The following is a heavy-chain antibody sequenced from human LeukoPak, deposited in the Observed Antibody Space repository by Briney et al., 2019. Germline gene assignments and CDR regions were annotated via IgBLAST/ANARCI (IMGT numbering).Heavy chain of an antibody. CDR3: ARQKWEQQGRDYYFNGLDV. CDR2: IYLYGTT. Sequence: SETLSLTCSVSIGSISSSKWWSWVRQSPVKGLEWVGEIYLYGTTNYNPSFTSRVTMSVDRSRNQFSLKLTSVTAADTAVYYCARQKWEQQGRDYYFNGLDVWGPGTTVIVSS. CDR1: IGSISSSKW. V-gene: IGHV4-4*02. J-gene: IGHJ6*02. D-gene: IGHD1/OR15-1a*01.